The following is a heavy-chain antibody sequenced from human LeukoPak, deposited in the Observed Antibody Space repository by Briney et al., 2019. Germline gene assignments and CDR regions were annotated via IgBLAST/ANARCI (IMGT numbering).Heavy chain of an antibody. J-gene: IGHJ4*02. CDR2: INPNSGGT. D-gene: IGHD2-2*01. Sequence: ASVKVSCKASGYTFTGYYILWVRQAPGQGLEWMGWINPNSGGTNYAQKFQGRVTMTRDTSISTAYMELSRLRSDDTAMYYCARAPTPNYCTSASCHSLDYWGQGTLVTVSS. CDR3: ARAPTPNYCTSASCHSLDY. V-gene: IGHV1-2*02. CDR1: GYTFTGYY.